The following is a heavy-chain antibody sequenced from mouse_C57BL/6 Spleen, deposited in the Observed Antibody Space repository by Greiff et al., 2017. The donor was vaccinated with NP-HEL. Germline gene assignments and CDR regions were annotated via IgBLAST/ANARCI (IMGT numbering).Heavy chain of an antibody. D-gene: IGHD2-5*01. V-gene: IGHV1-64*01. Sequence: VQLQQSGAELVKPGASVKLSCKASGYTFTSHWMHWVKQRPGQGLEWIGMIHPNSGSTNYNEKFKSKATLTVDKSSSTAYMQLSSLTSEDSAVYYCARNSNPYYFDYWGQGTTLTVSS. CDR3: ARNSNPYYFDY. CDR1: GYTFTSHW. J-gene: IGHJ2*01. CDR2: IHPNSGST.